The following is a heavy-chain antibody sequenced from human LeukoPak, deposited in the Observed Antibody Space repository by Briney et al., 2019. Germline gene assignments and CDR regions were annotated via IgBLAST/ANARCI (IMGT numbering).Heavy chain of an antibody. D-gene: IGHD3-10*01. CDR3: SREDCSDSGSHL. CDR1: GFTFSNFW. Sequence: PGGSLRLSCAASGFTFSNFWMHWVRQGPGKGLVWVSRITSDGSNTNYADSVRGRFTISRDDAKNTLYLQMHSLRAEDTAVYYCSREDCSDSGSHLWGQGTLVTVSS. CDR2: ITSDGSNT. V-gene: IGHV3-74*01. J-gene: IGHJ4*02.